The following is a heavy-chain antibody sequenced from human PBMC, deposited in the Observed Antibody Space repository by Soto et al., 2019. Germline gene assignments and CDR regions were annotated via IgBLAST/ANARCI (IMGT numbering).Heavy chain of an antibody. Sequence: SVKVSCKASGGTFSSYAISWVRQAPGQGLEWMGGIIPIFGTANYAQKFQGRVTITADESTSTAYMELSSLRSEDTAVYYCARDPRGGYYTIFDYWGQGTLVNVSS. CDR2: IIPIFGTA. J-gene: IGHJ4*02. D-gene: IGHD3-3*01. CDR3: ARDPRGGYYTIFDY. V-gene: IGHV1-69*13. CDR1: GGTFSSYA.